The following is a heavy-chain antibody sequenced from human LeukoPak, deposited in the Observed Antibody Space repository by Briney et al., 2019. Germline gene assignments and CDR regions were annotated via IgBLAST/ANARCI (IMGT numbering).Heavy chain of an antibody. V-gene: IGHV5-51*01. CDR3: ARQYCSGSTCYSDF. J-gene: IGHJ4*02. CDR1: GYSFPNYW. CDR2: MYPGDSGT. Sequence: GESLKISCRDSGYSFPNYWIAWVRQMPGKGLEWMGIMYPGDSGTRYSPSFQGQVTISADKSISTAYLQWSSLKASDTAMYYCARQYCSGSTCYSDFWGQGTLVTVSS. D-gene: IGHD2-15*01.